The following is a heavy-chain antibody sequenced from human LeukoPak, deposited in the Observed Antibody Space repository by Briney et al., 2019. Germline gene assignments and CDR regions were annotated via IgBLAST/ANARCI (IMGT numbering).Heavy chain of an antibody. Sequence: ASVKVSCKTSGYNFTTYFITWVRQAPGQGLEWMGWISPYNGHTKYAHTLQRRVTITPDTSTTTAFMELRSLMSDDTAVYYCAREGVSRKFDSWGQGTLVTVSS. J-gene: IGHJ5*01. V-gene: IGHV1-18*04. CDR2: ISPYNGHT. CDR1: GYNFTTYF. D-gene: IGHD5/OR15-5a*01. CDR3: AREGVSRKFDS.